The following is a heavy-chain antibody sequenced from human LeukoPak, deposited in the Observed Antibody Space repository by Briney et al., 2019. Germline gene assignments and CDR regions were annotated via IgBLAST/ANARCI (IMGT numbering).Heavy chain of an antibody. V-gene: IGHV3-11*01. D-gene: IGHD2-15*01. CDR1: GFTFSDYY. Sequence: GGSLRLSCAASGFTFSDYYMSWIRRAPGKGLEWVSCISSSGSTIYYADSVKGRFTISRDNAKNSLYLQMNSLRAEDTAVYYCARGCQDDYYYYGMDVWGQGTTVTVSS. J-gene: IGHJ6*02. CDR2: ISSSGSTI. CDR3: ARGCQDDYYYYGMDV.